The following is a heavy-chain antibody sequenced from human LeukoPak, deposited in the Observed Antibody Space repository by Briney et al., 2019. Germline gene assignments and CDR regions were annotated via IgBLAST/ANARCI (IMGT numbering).Heavy chain of an antibody. CDR1: GFTFSSYW. Sequence: GGSLRLSCAASGFTFSSYWMHWVRQAPGKGLVWVSRINTDGSSTNYADSVKGRFTISRDNAKNRLYLQMNSLRAEDTAVYYCARVGGSSDFDYWGQGTLVTVSS. CDR3: ARVGGSSDFDY. V-gene: IGHV3-74*01. D-gene: IGHD6-6*01. CDR2: INTDGSST. J-gene: IGHJ4*02.